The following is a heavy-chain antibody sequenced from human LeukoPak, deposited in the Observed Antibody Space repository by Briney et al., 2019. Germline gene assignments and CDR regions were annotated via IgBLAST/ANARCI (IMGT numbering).Heavy chain of an antibody. CDR3: ATIKRGSIFGYFDF. J-gene: IGHJ4*02. V-gene: IGHV4-59*11. CDR2: LFDSVNT. D-gene: IGHD5-18*01. Sequence: SETLSLTCTVSGGSISSHYWSWIRQLPGKGLEWIAYLFDSVNTKDNPSLQSRLTLSADTSKNQFSLRLSSVTAADTAVYYCATIKRGSIFGYFDFWGQGIKVTVSS. CDR1: GGSISSHY.